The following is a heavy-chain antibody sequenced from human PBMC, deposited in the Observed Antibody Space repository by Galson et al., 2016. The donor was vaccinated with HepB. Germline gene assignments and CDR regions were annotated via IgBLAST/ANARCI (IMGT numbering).Heavy chain of an antibody. V-gene: IGHV4-34*01. CDR3: ATGIVVAGKMYYYYMDV. Sequence: SETLSLTCAVYGGSFSGYYWSWIRQPPGKGLEWIGEINRSGSTNYNPSLKSRVTISIDTSKNQFSLKLNSVTAADTGVYYCATGIVVAGKMYYYYMDVWGKGTTVTVSS. CDR2: INRSGST. J-gene: IGHJ6*03. D-gene: IGHD6-19*01. CDR1: GGSFSGYY.